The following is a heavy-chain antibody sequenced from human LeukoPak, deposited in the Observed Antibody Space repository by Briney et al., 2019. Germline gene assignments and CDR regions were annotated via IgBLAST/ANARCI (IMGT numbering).Heavy chain of an antibody. D-gene: IGHD3-22*01. CDR3: AKVHDKKAYYYDSSGYWDY. CDR2: ISWNSGSI. V-gene: IGHV3-9*01. J-gene: IGHJ4*02. CDR1: GFTFDDYA. Sequence: GGSLRLSCAASGFTFDDYAMHWVRQAPGKGLEWVSGISWNSGSIGYADSVKGRFTISRGNAKNSLYLQMNSLRAEDTALYYCAKVHDKKAYYYDSSGYWDYWGQGTLVTVSS.